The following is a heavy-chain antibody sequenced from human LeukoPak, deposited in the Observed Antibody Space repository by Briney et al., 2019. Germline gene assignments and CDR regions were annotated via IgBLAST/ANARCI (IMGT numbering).Heavy chain of an antibody. CDR1: GFTFSSYG. CDR3: AKGVVRWQQLVPVEDGFDY. V-gene: IGHV3-30*18. CDR2: ISYDGSNK. J-gene: IGHJ4*02. Sequence: PGRSLRLSCAASGFTFSSYGMHWVRQAPGKGLEWVAVISYDGSNKYYADSVKGRFTISRDNSKNTLYLQMNSLRAEDTAVYYCAKGVVRWQQLVPVEDGFDYWGQGTLVTVSS. D-gene: IGHD6-13*01.